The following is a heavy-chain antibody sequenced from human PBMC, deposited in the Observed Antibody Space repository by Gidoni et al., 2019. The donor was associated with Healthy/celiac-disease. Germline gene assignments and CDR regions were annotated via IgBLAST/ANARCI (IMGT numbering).Heavy chain of an antibody. CDR1: GFPFISYG. D-gene: IGHD2-15*01. V-gene: IGHV3-30*18. J-gene: IGHJ6*03. CDR2: ISYDGSNK. CDR3: AKDRGCSGGSCYSLEIYYYYMDV. Sequence: QVQRVESGGGVVQPGRFLRLSCAASGFPFISYGLPWFRQAQGKGLEWVTVISYDGSNKYYADSVKGRFTISRDNSKNTLYLQMNSLRAEDTAVYYCAKDRGCSGGSCYSLEIYYYYMDVWGKGTTVTVSS.